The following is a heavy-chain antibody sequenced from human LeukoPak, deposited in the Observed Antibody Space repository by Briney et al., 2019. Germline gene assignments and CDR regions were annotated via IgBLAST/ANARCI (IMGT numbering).Heavy chain of an antibody. D-gene: IGHD2-21*02. CDR1: GYNFTNYW. CDR2: IYPGDSDT. V-gene: IGHV5-51*01. Sequence: GESLKISCKGSGYNFTNYWIGWVRQMSGKGLEWIGVIYPGDSDTTYSPSFQGQVTISVDKSISTAYLQWSSLKDSDTAMYYCARHFSGGDDYWGQGTLVTVSS. J-gene: IGHJ4*02. CDR3: ARHFSGGDDY.